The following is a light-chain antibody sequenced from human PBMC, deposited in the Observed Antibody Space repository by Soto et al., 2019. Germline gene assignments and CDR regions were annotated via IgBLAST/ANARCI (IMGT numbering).Light chain of an antibody. CDR2: DAS. V-gene: IGKV3-11*01. CDR3: QQRSNWPRGFT. J-gene: IGKJ3*01. Sequence: EIVLTQSPATLSLSPGERATLSCRASQSVSSYLAWYQQKPGQAPRLLIYDASNRATGIPVRFSGSGSGTDFTLTISSLEPEDFAVYYCQQRSNWPRGFTFGPGTKVDIK. CDR1: QSVSSY.